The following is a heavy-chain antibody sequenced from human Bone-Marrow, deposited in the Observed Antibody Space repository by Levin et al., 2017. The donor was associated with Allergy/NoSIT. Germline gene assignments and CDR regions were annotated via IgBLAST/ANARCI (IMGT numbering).Heavy chain of an antibody. D-gene: IGHD3-22*01. CDR1: GFMFSQYW. Sequence: ETLSLTCAASGFMFSQYWMSWVRQAPGKGLEWVANIKRDGGEVHYVDSVKGRFTISRDNGKNSLYLQMNSLRAEDTAVYYCARTENYYDGSGEEYFQHWGQGTLVTVSS. CDR3: ARTENYYDGSGEEYFQH. V-gene: IGHV3-7*01. J-gene: IGHJ1*01. CDR2: IKRDGGEV.